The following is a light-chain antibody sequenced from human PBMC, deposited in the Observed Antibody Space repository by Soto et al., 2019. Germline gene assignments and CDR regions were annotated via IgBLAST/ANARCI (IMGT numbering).Light chain of an antibody. J-gene: IGKJ3*01. Sequence: DIQMTQSPSSLSASVGDRVTITCQASQDISNYLNWYQQKPGKAPKLLIYDASNLETGVPSRFSGSGSGTDFTFTSSSLQPQDIATYYCQHYDNLPPFTFGPGTKVDIQ. V-gene: IGKV1-33*01. CDR1: QDISNY. CDR2: DAS. CDR3: QHYDNLPPFT.